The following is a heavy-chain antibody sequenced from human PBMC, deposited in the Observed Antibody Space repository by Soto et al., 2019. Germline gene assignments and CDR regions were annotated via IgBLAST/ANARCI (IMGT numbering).Heavy chain of an antibody. CDR1: GFTFSSYE. CDR2: ISSGGTTI. V-gene: IGHV3-48*03. D-gene: IGHD3-3*01. Sequence: PGGSLRLSCAASGFTFSSYEMNWVRQAPGKGLEWVSYISSGGTTIYYADSVKGRFTISRDNAKNSLDLQMNSLRADDTAIYYCARALDFWSGYFSDWGQGTLVTVSS. J-gene: IGHJ4*02. CDR3: ARALDFWSGYFSD.